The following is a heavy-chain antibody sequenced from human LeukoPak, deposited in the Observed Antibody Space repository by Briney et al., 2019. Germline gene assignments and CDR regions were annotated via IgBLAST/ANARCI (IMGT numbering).Heavy chain of an antibody. J-gene: IGHJ4*02. V-gene: IGHV4-34*01. CDR3: AREGEYSSSRYGLFDY. Sequence: SETLSLTCAVYGGSFSGYYWSWIRQPPGKGLEWIGEINHSGSTNYNPSLKSRVTISVDTSKNQCSLKLSSVTAADTAVYYCAREGEYSSSRYGLFDYWGQGTLVTVSS. D-gene: IGHD6-13*01. CDR2: INHSGST. CDR1: GGSFSGYY.